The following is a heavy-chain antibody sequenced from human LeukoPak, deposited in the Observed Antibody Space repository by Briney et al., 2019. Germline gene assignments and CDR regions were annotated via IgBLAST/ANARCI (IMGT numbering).Heavy chain of an antibody. D-gene: IGHD3-22*01. J-gene: IGHJ4*02. CDR1: GYTFTSYG. Sequence: ASVKVSCKASGYTFTSYGISWVRQAPGQGLEWMGWISAYNGNTNYAQKLQGRVTMTTDTSTSTAYMVPRSLRSDDTAVYYCAREYYYDSSGPYFDYWGQGTLVTVSS. CDR2: ISAYNGNT. V-gene: IGHV1-18*01. CDR3: AREYYYDSSGPYFDY.